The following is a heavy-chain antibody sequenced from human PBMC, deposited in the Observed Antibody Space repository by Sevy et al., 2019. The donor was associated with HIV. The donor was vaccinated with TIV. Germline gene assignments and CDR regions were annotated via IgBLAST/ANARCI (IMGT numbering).Heavy chain of an antibody. Sequence: GGSLRLSCAASGFTFSSYAMHWVRQAPGKGLEWVAVISYDGSNKYYADSVKGRFTISRDNSKNTLYLQMNSLSAEDTAEYYCARDAAMVRGVITYGLDVWGQGTTVTVSS. CDR1: GFTFSSYA. CDR3: ARDAAMVRGVITYGLDV. V-gene: IGHV3-30*04. CDR2: ISYDGSNK. J-gene: IGHJ6*02. D-gene: IGHD3-10*01.